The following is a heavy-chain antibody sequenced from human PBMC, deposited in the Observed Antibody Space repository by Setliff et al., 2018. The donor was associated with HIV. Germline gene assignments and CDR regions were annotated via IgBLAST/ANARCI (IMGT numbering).Heavy chain of an antibody. Sequence: SETLSLTCTVSGVSISSGSYCWSWIRQPAEKGLEWIGHIYTSGRTNYNPSLKSRVTISVDTSKNQFSLRLTSVPAADTAVYYCASPAPRGYSYGHYYYDYWRQGTLFTVAS. D-gene: IGHD5-18*01. CDR1: GVSISSGSYC. CDR2: IYTSGRT. CDR3: ASPAPRGYSYGHYYYDY. J-gene: IGHJ4*02. V-gene: IGHV4-61*09.